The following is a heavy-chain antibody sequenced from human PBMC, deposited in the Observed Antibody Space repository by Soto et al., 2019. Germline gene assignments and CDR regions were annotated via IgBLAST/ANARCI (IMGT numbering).Heavy chain of an antibody. V-gene: IGHV4-59*01. D-gene: IGHD3-22*01. CDR3: ARGNYYDSSGYYY. CDR2: IYYSGST. Sequence: SETLSLTCTVSGGSISSYYWSWIRQPPGKGLEWIGYIYYSGSTNYNPSLKSRVTISVDTSKNQFSLKLSSVTAADTAVYYCARGNYYDSSGYYYWGQGTLVTVSS. J-gene: IGHJ4*02. CDR1: GGSISSYY.